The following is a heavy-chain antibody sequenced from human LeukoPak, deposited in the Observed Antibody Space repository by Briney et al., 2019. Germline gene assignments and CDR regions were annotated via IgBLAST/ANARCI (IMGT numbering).Heavy chain of an antibody. CDR3: ARAPDIPAAPLYWFDP. D-gene: IGHD2-2*01. J-gene: IGHJ5*02. Sequence: PSETLSLTCAVYGGSFSGYYWSWIRQPPGKGLEWIGEINHSGSTNYNPSLKCRVTISVDTSKNQFSLKLSSVTAADTAVYYCARAPDIPAAPLYWFDPWGQGTLVTVSS. CDR2: INHSGST. CDR1: GGSFSGYY. V-gene: IGHV4-34*01.